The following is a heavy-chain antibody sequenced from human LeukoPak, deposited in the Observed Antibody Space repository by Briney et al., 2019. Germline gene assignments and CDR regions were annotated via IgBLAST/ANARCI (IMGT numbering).Heavy chain of an antibody. D-gene: IGHD3-22*01. CDR2: IYYSGST. J-gene: IGHJ3*02. CDR3: ARETYDSSGYYYEAAFDI. Sequence: SETLSLTCTVSGGSISSGGYYWSWIRQHPGKGLEWIGYIYYSGSTYYNPSLKSRVTISVDTSKNQFSLKLSSVTAADTAVDYCARETYDSSGYYYEAAFDIWPQGTMVSVSS. V-gene: IGHV4-31*03. CDR1: GGSISSGGYY.